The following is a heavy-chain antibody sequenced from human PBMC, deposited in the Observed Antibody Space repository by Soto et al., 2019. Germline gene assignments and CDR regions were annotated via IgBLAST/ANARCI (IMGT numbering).Heavy chain of an antibody. J-gene: IGHJ6*02. Sequence: QITLKESGPTLVKPTQTLTLTCTFSGLSVRTSEVGVGWIREPPGKALEWLAHIYWDDDKRYSPSLKNRLTITKDTSRNQVVLTMTNMNPLDTGTYYCAHRRVNYAMDGWGQGITGPVSS. CDR2: IYWDDDK. D-gene: IGHD6-13*01. CDR1: GLSVRTSEVG. V-gene: IGHV2-5*02. CDR3: AHRRVNYAMDG.